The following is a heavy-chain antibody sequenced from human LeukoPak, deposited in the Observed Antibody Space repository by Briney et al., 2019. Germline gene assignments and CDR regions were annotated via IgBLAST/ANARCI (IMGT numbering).Heavy chain of an antibody. CDR3: ARGPSPYCSGTSCKDWFDP. V-gene: IGHV4-59*01. J-gene: IGHJ5*02. CDR2: IYYSGST. CDR1: GGSISSYY. Sequence: SETLSLTCTVSGGSISSYYWSWIRQPPGKGLEWIGYIYYSGSTNYNPSLKSRVTISVDTSKNQFSLKLSSVTAADTAVYYCARGPSPYCSGTSCKDWFDPWGQGTLVTVSS. D-gene: IGHD2-2*01.